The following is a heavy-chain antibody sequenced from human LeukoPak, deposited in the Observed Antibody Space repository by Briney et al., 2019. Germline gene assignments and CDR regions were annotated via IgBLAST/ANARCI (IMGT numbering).Heavy chain of an antibody. J-gene: IGHJ4*02. D-gene: IGHD4-17*01. CDR1: GASFSGYY. Sequence: SETLSPTCAVSGASFSGYYWSWIRQPPGKGLEWIGEINPSGGTNYNPSLRSRVTISADTSKSQFSLELSSVIAADTAVFYCARARYTVTTYFDSWGQGTLVTVSS. V-gene: IGHV4-34*01. CDR3: ARARYTVTTYFDS. CDR2: INPSGGT.